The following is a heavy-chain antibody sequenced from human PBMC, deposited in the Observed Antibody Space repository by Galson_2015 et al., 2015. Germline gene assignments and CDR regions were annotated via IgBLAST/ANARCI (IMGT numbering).Heavy chain of an antibody. CDR2: IRSKAYGGTT. V-gene: IGHV3-49*03. CDR1: GFTFGDYA. J-gene: IGHJ6*02. Sequence: SLRLSCAASGFTFGDYAMSWFRQAPGKGLEWVGFIRSKAYGGTTEYAASVKGRFTISRDDSKSIACLQMNSLKTEDTAVYYCTRDSYDILTGYRGYYYYGMDVWGQGTTVTVSS. CDR3: TRDSYDILTGYRGYYYYGMDV. D-gene: IGHD3-9*01.